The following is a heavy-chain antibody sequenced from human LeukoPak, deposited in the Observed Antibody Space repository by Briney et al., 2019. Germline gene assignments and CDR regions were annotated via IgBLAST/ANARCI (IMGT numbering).Heavy chain of an antibody. V-gene: IGHV3-53*01. J-gene: IGHJ6*02. CDR2: IYSGGST. Sequence: GGSLRLSCAASGFTVSTNYMSWVRQAPGKGLEWVSVIYSGGSTYYADSVKGRFTISRDNSKNTLYLQMNSLRAEDTAVYYCARESSSYYYYGIDVWGQGTTVTVSS. CDR3: ARESSSYYYYGIDV. CDR1: GFTVSTNY. D-gene: IGHD2-2*01.